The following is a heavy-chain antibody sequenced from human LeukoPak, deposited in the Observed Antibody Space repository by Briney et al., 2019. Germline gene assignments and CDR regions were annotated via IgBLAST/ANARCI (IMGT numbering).Heavy chain of an antibody. CDR3: TRGSDRFYYESSGYPLFDF. Sequence: SETLSLTCTVSGGSISGYYWSWIRQPPGERLEWIEHVYDSGSTNYNPSLRGRVTISIDTSKNQFSLKLTSVTTADTAVYYCTRGSDRFYYESSGYPLFDFWGQGTLVTVSS. J-gene: IGHJ4*02. D-gene: IGHD3-22*01. CDR2: VYDSGST. CDR1: GGSISGYY. V-gene: IGHV4-59*13.